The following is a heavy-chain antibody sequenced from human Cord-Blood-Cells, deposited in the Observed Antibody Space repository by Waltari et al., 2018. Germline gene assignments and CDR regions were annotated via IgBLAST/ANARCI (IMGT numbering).Heavy chain of an antibody. D-gene: IGHD2-2*01. Sequence: QVQLQQWGAGLLKPSETLSLTCAVYGGSFSGYYWSWIRQPPGKGLEWIGEINHSGNTNYTPALKSRVTISVDTSKNQCSLKLSSVTAADTAVYYCARGGIVVVPAAIYTFDYWGQGTLVTVSS. V-gene: IGHV4-34*01. CDR2: INHSGNT. CDR1: GGSFSGYY. CDR3: ARGGIVVVPAAIYTFDY. J-gene: IGHJ4*02.